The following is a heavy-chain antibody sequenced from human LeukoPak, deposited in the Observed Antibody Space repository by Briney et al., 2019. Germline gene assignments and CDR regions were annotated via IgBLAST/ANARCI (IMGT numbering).Heavy chain of an antibody. V-gene: IGHV1-2*02. CDR1: GYTFTGYY. D-gene: IGHD2-15*01. CDR3: ARGVAANGRRLDP. CDR2: ISPKSGGT. J-gene: IGHJ5*02. Sequence: ASVKVSCKASGYTFTGYYIHWVRQAPGQGFEWLGWISPKSGGTNYAQKFQDSVSLTRDTSIDTAYMELTSLRLDDTAIYYCARGVAANGRRLDPWGQGTLITVSS.